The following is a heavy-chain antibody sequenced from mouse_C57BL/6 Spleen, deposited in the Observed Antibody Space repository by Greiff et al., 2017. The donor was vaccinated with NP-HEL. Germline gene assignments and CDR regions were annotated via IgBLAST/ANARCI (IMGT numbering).Heavy chain of an antibody. Sequence: QVQLQQSGPELVKPGASVKISCKASGYAFSSSWMNWVKQRPGKGLEWIGRIYPGDGDTNYNGKFKGKATLTADKSSSTAYMQLSSLTSEDSAVYFCARPSITTVVATYHWYFDVWGTGTTVTVSS. D-gene: IGHD1-1*01. CDR2: IYPGDGDT. CDR3: ARPSITTVVATYHWYFDV. J-gene: IGHJ1*03. V-gene: IGHV1-82*01. CDR1: GYAFSSSW.